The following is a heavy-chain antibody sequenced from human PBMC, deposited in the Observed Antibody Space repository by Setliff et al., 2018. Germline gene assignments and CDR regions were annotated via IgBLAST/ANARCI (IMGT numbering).Heavy chain of an antibody. D-gene: IGHD3-3*01. V-gene: IGHV3-72*01. CDR1: GFTLSDYY. Sequence: HPGGSLRLSCAASGFTLSDYYMDWVRQAPGKGLEWVGRTRNKANSYTTEYAASVKGRFTVSRDESKNSLYLQMNSLRAEDTALYYCAREVWNIYDNDSSWSGYSDHWGQGTLVTVSS. J-gene: IGHJ4*02. CDR2: TRNKANSYTT. CDR3: AREVWNIYDNDSSWSGYSDH.